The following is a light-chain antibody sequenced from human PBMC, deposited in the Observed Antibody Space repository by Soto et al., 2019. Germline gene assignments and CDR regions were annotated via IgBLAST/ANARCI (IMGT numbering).Light chain of an antibody. V-gene: IGLV2-14*01. J-gene: IGLJ1*01. CDR2: EVS. Sequence: QSVLTQPASVSGSPGQSITISCTGTSSDVGGYTYVSWYQQHPGKAPKLMIYEVSNRPSGVSNRFSGSKSGNTASLTISGLQAEDEAAYYCTSYTTSSTDVFGTGTKVTVL. CDR3: TSYTTSSTDV. CDR1: SSDVGGYTY.